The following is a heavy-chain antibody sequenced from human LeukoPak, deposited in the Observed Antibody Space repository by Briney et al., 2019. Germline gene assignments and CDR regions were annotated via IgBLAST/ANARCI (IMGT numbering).Heavy chain of an antibody. CDR1: GFTVSSNY. CDR2: IYSGGST. CDR3: ARVVVTMVRGVIITDAFDI. J-gene: IGHJ3*02. V-gene: IGHV3-53*01. D-gene: IGHD3-10*01. Sequence: GGSLRLSCAASGFTVSSNYMSWVRQAPGKGLEWVSVIYSGGSTYYADSVKGRFTISRDNSKNTLCLQMNSLRAEDTAVYYCARVVVTMVRGVIITDAFDIWGQGTMVTVSS.